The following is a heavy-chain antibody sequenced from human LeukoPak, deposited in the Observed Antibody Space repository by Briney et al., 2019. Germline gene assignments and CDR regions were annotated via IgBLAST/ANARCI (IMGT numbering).Heavy chain of an antibody. CDR1: GGSISSYY. CDR2: IYYSGST. D-gene: IGHD2-15*01. Sequence: SETLSLTCTVSGGSISSYYWSWIRQPPGKGLEWIGYIYYSGSTNYNPSLKSRVTISVDTSKNQFSLRLSSVTAADTAVYYCAREGALRVVYWGQGTLVTVSS. CDR3: AREGALRVVY. V-gene: IGHV4-59*12. J-gene: IGHJ4*02.